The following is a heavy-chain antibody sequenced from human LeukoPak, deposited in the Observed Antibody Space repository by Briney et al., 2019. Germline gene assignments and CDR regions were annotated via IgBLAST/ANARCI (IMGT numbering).Heavy chain of an antibody. D-gene: IGHD3-10*01. Sequence: GGPLRLSCAASGFTFSTYSMNWVRQAPGKGLEWVSSIDSNSRSIYYAVSMKGRFTISRDDAKNSLYLQMNSLRAEDTAVYYRAREELEAFDIWGQGTLVTVSS. J-gene: IGHJ3*02. CDR2: IDSNSRSI. V-gene: IGHV3-21*06. CDR3: AREELEAFDI. CDR1: GFTFSTYS.